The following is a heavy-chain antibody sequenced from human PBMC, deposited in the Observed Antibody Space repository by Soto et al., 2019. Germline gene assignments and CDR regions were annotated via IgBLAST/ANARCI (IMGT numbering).Heavy chain of an antibody. J-gene: IGHJ4*02. CDR3: ARDDSFLGAPFHY. Sequence: EVELVETGGGLIQPGGSLRLSCAASGFTVSSSSMSWVRQAPGKGLEWVSLIYVDGATYYGDSVKGRFTISRDTSKNTLSLQMTSLRADDTAVYYCARDDSFLGAPFHYWGQGTLVTVSS. V-gene: IGHV3-53*02. CDR1: GFTVSSSS. D-gene: IGHD3-16*01. CDR2: IYVDGAT.